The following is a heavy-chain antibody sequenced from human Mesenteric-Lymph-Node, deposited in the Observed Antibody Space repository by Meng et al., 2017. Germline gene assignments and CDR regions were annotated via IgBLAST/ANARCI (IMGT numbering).Heavy chain of an antibody. V-gene: IGHV7-4-1*02. CDR3: ARLHLLSSGYPTSFDY. J-gene: IGHJ4*02. D-gene: IGHD3-22*01. Sequence: QSGPEVKKPGASVKVSCKTFGYTFTSYAMNWWRQAPGKGVEWMGWINTNTGNPTYAQGFTGRFVFSLDTSVSTAYLQISSLKAEDTAVYYCARLHLLSSGYPTSFDYWGQGTLVTVSS. CDR2: INTNTGNP. CDR1: GYTFTSYA.